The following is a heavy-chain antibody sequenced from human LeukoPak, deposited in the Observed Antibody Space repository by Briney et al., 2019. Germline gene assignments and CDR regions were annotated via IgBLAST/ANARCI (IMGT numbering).Heavy chain of an antibody. J-gene: IGHJ5*02. CDR2: ISGSGGST. CDR1: GFTFSSYA. Sequence: QSGGSLRLSCAASGFTFSSYAMSWVRQAPGKGLEWVSAISGSGGSTYYADSVKGRFTISRDNSKNTLYLQMNSLRAEDTAVYYCAKLLWFRDSSWFDPWGQGTLVTVSS. V-gene: IGHV3-23*01. D-gene: IGHD3-10*01. CDR3: AKLLWFRDSSWFDP.